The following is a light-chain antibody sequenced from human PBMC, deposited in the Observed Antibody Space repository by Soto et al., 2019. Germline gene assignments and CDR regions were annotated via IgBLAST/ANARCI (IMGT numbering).Light chain of an antibody. V-gene: IGKV1-39*01. J-gene: IGKJ2*01. CDR3: QQSYSTPRT. CDR1: QTISTH. CDR2: DAS. Sequence: DIQMTQSPSSLSASVGDRVSITCRASQTISTHLNWYQHKPGKAPKLLMYDASSLQSGVPSRFSGSGSGTDFTLTISSLQPEDFAIYSCQQSYSTPRTFGQGTKLEIK.